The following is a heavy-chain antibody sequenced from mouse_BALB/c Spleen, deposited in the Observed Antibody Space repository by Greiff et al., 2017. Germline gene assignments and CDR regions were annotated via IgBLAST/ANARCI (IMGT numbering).Heavy chain of an antibody. CDR3: AIPPYYGSAWFAY. CDR2: INPYNDGT. J-gene: IGHJ3*01. V-gene: IGHV1-14*01. D-gene: IGHD1-2*01. Sequence: VQLQQSGPELVKPGASVKMSCKASGYTFTSYVMHWVKQKPGQGLEWIGYINPYNDGTKYNEKFKGKATLTSDKSSSTAYMELSSLTSEDSAVYYCAIPPYYGSAWFAYWGQGTLVTVSA. CDR1: GYTFTSYV.